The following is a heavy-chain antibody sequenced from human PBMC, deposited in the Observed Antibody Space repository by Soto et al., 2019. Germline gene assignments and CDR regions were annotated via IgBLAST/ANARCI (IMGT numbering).Heavy chain of an antibody. Sequence: QVQLQQWGAGLLKPSETLSLTCAVNGGSLTGYYWSWIRQPPGKGLEWIGEIKDGGSTNYSPSLRGRATISSDTSNNQFSLKLNSVTAADTAVYYCARGQEGIVATHWDQGALVPVSS. J-gene: IGHJ4*02. CDR1: GGSLTGYY. CDR2: IKDGGST. D-gene: IGHD5-12*01. V-gene: IGHV4-34*01. CDR3: ARGQEGIVATH.